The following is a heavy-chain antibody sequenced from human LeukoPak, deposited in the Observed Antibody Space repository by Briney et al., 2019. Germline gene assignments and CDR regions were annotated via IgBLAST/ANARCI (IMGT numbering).Heavy chain of an antibody. CDR2: ISYDGSNK. J-gene: IGHJ3*02. CDR1: GFTFSSYA. CDR3: ATTPAKSPLYLHDIVVVPAASGAFDI. D-gene: IGHD2-2*01. V-gene: IGHV3-30-3*01. Sequence: GGSLRLSCAASGFTFSSYAMHWVRQAPGKGLEWVAVISYDGSNKYYADSVKGRFTISRDNSKNTLYLQMNSLRAEDTAVYYCATTPAKSPLYLHDIVVVPAASGAFDIWGQGTMVTVSS.